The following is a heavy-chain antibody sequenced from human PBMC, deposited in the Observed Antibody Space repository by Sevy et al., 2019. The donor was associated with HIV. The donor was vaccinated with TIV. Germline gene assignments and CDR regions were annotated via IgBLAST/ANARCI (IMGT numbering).Heavy chain of an antibody. J-gene: IGHJ6*03. Sequence: SETLSLTCTVSGGSISSSSYYWGWIRQPPGKGLEWIGSIYYSGSTYYNPSLKSRVTISVDTSKHQFSLKLSSVTAADTAMYYCRGSGYDQSFYYYYYYMDVWGKGTTVTVSS. CDR2: IYYSGST. CDR3: RGSGYDQSFYYYYYYMDV. V-gene: IGHV4-39*01. CDR1: GGSISSSSYY. D-gene: IGHD5-12*01.